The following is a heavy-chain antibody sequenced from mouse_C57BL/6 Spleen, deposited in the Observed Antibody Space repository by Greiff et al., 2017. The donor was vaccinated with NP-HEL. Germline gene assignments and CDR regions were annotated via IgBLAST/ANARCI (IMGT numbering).Heavy chain of an antibody. D-gene: IGHD1-1*01. J-gene: IGHJ4*01. V-gene: IGHV5-17*03. CDR1: GFTFSDYG. CDR3: ARRDYYGSPYYAMDY. CDR2: ISSGSSTI. Sequence: EVKLVESGGGLVKPGGSLKLSCAASGFTFSDYGMHWVRQAPEKGLEWVAYISSGSSTIYYADTVKGRFTLSRGNAKNTLILQRTRLKAEDTAMYYCARRDYYGSPYYAMDYWGQGTSVTVSS.